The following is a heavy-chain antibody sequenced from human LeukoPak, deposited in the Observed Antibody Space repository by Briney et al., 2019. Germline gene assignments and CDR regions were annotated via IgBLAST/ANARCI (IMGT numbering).Heavy chain of an antibody. D-gene: IGHD3-10*01. CDR2: INSDGSST. V-gene: IGHV3-74*01. Sequence: GGPLRLSCAASGFTFSSYWMHWVRQAPGKGLVWVSRINSDGSSTSYADSVKGRFTISRDNSKNTLYLQMNSLRAEDTAVFSCAKDTYYYGSGSPFDYWGQGTLVTVSS. CDR1: GFTFSSYW. CDR3: AKDTYYYGSGSPFDY. J-gene: IGHJ4*02.